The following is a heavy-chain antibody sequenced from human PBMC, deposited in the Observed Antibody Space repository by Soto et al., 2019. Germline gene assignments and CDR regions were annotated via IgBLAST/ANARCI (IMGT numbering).Heavy chain of an antibody. D-gene: IGHD1-26*01. CDR1: GYNFTSYG. V-gene: IGHV1-18*01. J-gene: IGHJ3*01. CDR2: ISVYNGYT. CDR3: ARGNEPWDLPETDNAFDV. Sequence: QGQLVQSGAEVKKPGASVKDSCRASGYNFTSYGLSWVRQAPGQGLEWMGWISVYNGYTNYPQKIQGRVTLTTDTATKTAYMERRTLRTDDTAMYYCARGNEPWDLPETDNAFDVWGQGTRVTVSS.